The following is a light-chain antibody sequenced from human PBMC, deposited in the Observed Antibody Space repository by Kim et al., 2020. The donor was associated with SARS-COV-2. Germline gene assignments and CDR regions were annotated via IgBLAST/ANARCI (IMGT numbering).Light chain of an antibody. CDR3: QHYNNWPLT. CDR2: GAS. CDR1: QSVSSN. V-gene: IGKV3-15*01. Sequence: VSPGERATLSCRASQSVSSNLAWYQQKPGQAPRLLIYGASTRATGIPARFSGSGSGSEFTLTISSLQSEDFAVYYCQHYNNWPLTFGQGTKVDIK. J-gene: IGKJ1*01.